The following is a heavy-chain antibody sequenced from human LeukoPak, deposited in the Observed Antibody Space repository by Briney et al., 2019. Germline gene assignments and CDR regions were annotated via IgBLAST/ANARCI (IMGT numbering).Heavy chain of an antibody. CDR1: GFTFSSYS. V-gene: IGHV3-48*02. J-gene: IGHJ4*02. D-gene: IGHD3-10*01. Sequence: GGSLRLSCAAPGFTFSSYSMNWVRQAPGRGLEWVSYISSSSTIYYADSVKGRFTISRDNAKNSLYLQMNSLRDEDTAVYYCARGVSEFDYWGQGTLVTVSS. CDR3: ARGVSEFDY. CDR2: ISSSSTI.